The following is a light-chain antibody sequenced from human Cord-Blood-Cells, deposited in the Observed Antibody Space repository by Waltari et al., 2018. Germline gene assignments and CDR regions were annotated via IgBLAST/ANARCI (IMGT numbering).Light chain of an antibody. Sequence: IQMTNSPTYLYASVGDSVTISCRASQSISSYLNWYQQKPRTASKLQIYAASSLQSGVPSRFSGSGSMTDVTLTISSLQPENFAAYDGQQSYSTPWTFGQGTKVDIK. CDR1: QSISSY. CDR2: AAS. J-gene: IGKJ1*01. CDR3: QQSYSTPWT. V-gene: IGKV1-39*01.